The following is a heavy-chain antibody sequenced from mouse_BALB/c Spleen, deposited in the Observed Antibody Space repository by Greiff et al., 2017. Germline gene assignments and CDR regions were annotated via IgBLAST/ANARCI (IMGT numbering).Heavy chain of an antibody. D-gene: IGHD2-4*01. V-gene: IGHV5-12-2*01. Sequence: EVMLVESGGGLVQPGGSLKLSCAASGFTFSSYTMSWVRQTPEKRLEWVAYISNGGGSTYYPDTVKGRFTISRDNAKNTLYLQMSSLKSEDTAMYYCARSMIKVYAMDYWGQGTSVTVSS. CDR2: ISNGGGST. CDR1: GFTFSSYT. CDR3: ARSMIKVYAMDY. J-gene: IGHJ4*01.